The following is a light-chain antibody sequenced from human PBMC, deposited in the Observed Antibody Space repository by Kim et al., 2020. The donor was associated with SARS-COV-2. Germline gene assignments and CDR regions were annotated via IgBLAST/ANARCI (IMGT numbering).Light chain of an antibody. J-gene: IGLJ1*01. CDR3: QAWDSSTYV. V-gene: IGLV3-1*01. CDR2: QDS. CDR1: KLGDKY. Sequence: VSPGQTASVTGSGDKLGDKYACWYQQKPGRSPVLVIYQDSKRPSGIPERFSGANSGNTATLTISGTQAMDEADYYCQAWDSSTYVFGTGTKVTVL.